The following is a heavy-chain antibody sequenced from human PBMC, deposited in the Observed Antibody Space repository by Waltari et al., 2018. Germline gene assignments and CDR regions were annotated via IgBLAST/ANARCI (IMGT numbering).Heavy chain of an antibody. D-gene: IGHD2-2*01. V-gene: IGHV4-39*01. CDR1: GGSITSSNYC. CDR2: IYYNGNT. Sequence: QVQLQESGPGLVKPSETLSLICTVSGGSITSSNYCWGWIRQPPGKGLEGIGSIYYNGNTYYNPSLKSRVTISVDKSKNQFSLKLSSVTAADTAVYYCARAHDVVVVRFDYWGQGTLVTVSS. J-gene: IGHJ4*02. CDR3: ARAHDVVVVRFDY.